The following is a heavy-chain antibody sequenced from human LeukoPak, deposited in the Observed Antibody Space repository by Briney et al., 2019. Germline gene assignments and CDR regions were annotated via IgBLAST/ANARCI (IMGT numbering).Heavy chain of an antibody. J-gene: IGHJ4*02. Sequence: PSETLSLTCTVSGGSISSYYWSWIRQPAGKGLEWIGRIYTSGSTNYNPSLKSRVTMSVDTSKNQFSLKLSSVTAADTAVYYCARGWGYCSSTSCYTNYFDYWGQGTLVTVSS. D-gene: IGHD2-2*02. V-gene: IGHV4-4*07. CDR1: GGSISSYY. CDR2: IYTSGST. CDR3: ARGWGYCSSTSCYTNYFDY.